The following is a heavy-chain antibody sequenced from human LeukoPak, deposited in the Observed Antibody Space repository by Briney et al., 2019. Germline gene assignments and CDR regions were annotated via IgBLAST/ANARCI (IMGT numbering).Heavy chain of an antibody. CDR2: ISYDGSNK. Sequence: QPGGSLRLSCAASGFTFSSYAMHWVRQAPGKGLEWVAVISYDGSNKYYADSVKGRFTISRDNSKNTVYLQMNSLRAEDTAVYYCAREGNEYSSSWYGGFHCDFWGQGTLVTVSS. CDR1: GFTFSSYA. D-gene: IGHD6-13*01. CDR3: AREGNEYSSSWYGGFHCDF. J-gene: IGHJ4*02. V-gene: IGHV3-30*04.